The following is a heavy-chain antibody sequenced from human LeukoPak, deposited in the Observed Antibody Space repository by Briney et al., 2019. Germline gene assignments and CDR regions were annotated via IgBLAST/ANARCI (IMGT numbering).Heavy chain of an antibody. CDR3: AREESYGVHAG. J-gene: IGHJ4*02. Sequence: SETLSLTCTVSGGSISGYYWSWIRQPPGKGLEWIGYIYYSGSTNYNPSLKSRVTISVDTSKNQFSLKLSSVTAADTAVYYCAREESYGVHAGWGQGTLVTVSS. V-gene: IGHV4-59*01. CDR2: IYYSGST. CDR1: GGSISGYY. D-gene: IGHD4-17*01.